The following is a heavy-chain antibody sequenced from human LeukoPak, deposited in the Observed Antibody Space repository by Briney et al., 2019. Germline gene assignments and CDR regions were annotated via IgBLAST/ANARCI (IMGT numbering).Heavy chain of an antibody. J-gene: IGHJ4*02. CDR3: ARLRFWSGYPFFDS. CDR1: RVSISSSY. CDR2: FYYSGNT. V-gene: IGHV4-59*01. D-gene: IGHD3-3*01. Sequence: SETLSLTCTVSRVSISSSYWSWIRQPPGKGLEWIGYFYYSGNTNYNPSLKSRVTMSVDTSKNQFSLNLRSVTAADTAVFYCARLRFWSGYPFFDSWGQGTLVTVSP.